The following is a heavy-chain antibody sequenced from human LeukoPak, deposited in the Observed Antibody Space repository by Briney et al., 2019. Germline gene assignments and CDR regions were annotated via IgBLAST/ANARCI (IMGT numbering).Heavy chain of an antibody. CDR2: ISGYNGDT. D-gene: IGHD3-3*01. Sequence: ASVKVSCKASGYSFTSYGIYWVRQAPGQGLEWMGWISGYNGDTAFAQKFQGRVTMTKDTSTTTAYMELRSLTSDDTAVYYCARFWVFGADTSPPYHQGMDLWGRGTTVTVSS. CDR3: ARFWVFGADTSPPYHQGMDL. CDR1: GYSFTSYG. V-gene: IGHV1-18*01. J-gene: IGHJ6*02.